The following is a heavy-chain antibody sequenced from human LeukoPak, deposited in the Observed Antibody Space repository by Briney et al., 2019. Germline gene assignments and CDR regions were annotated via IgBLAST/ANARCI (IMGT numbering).Heavy chain of an antibody. V-gene: IGHV3-48*04. Sequence: GGSLRLSCAASGFTFSSYSMNWVRQAPGKGLEWVSYISSSSSTIYYADSVKGRFTISRDNAKNSLYLQMNSLRAEDTVVYYCARDRYYGSGSYYPPYWGQGTLVTVSS. CDR1: GFTFSSYS. J-gene: IGHJ4*02. CDR3: ARDRYYGSGSYYPPY. D-gene: IGHD3-10*01. CDR2: ISSSSSTI.